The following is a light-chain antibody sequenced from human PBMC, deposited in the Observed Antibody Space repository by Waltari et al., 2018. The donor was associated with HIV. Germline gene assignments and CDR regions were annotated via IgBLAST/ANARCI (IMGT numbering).Light chain of an antibody. CDR2: DVN. CDR1: SSDIGAYNY. Sequence: QSALTQPPSASGSPGQSVTISCTGTSSDIGAYNYVAWYQQRPGRAPKLLLYDVNQRPSGVPGRFSGSKSGNRASLTVSGLQPDDEADYYCSSYAGSNNLLFGGGTKLTVL. J-gene: IGLJ2*01. V-gene: IGLV2-8*01. CDR3: SSYAGSNNLL.